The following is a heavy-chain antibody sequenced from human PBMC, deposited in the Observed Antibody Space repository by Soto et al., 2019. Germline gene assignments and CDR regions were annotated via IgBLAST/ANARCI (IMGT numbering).Heavy chain of an antibody. Sequence: QIQLAQSGPEVARPGASVNVSCKASGYIFSDYGISRARQAPGQGLEWMGWISAYTGNSKYSQILKGRVPMTTDSSTSTGYMEPRSLRADDTAMYSCARFGRAQTMNFSCKDGMDVWGQGTPVTVSS. CDR3: ARFGRAQTMNFSCKDGMDV. J-gene: IGHJ6*02. D-gene: IGHD3-22*01. CDR1: GYIFSDYG. CDR2: ISAYTGNS. V-gene: IGHV1-18*01.